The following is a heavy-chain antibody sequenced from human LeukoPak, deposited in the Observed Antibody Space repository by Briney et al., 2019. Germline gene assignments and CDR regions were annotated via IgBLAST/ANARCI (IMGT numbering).Heavy chain of an antibody. D-gene: IGHD2-15*01. CDR1: DEPFSTYY. CDR3: ARGYCSGGSCYRMGAYYYYMDV. J-gene: IGHJ6*03. V-gene: IGHV4-34*01. Sequence: SETLSLTCAVYDEPFSTYYWSWIRQPPGKGLEWIGDINHSGSSNYNPSLKSRVTISVDTSKNQFSLKLSSVTAADTAVYYCARGYCSGGSCYRMGAYYYYMDVWGKGTTVTVSS. CDR2: INHSGSS.